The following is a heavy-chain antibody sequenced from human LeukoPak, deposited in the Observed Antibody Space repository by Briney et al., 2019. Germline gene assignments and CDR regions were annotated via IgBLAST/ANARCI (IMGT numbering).Heavy chain of an antibody. CDR1: GGTFSSYA. Sequence: ASVKVSCKAYGGTFSSYAISWVRQAPGQGLEWMGGIIPIFGTANYAQKFQGRVTITADESTSTAYMELSSLRSEDTAVYYCAREPYDSSGYYYYFDYWGQGTLVTVSS. V-gene: IGHV1-69*13. J-gene: IGHJ4*02. CDR3: AREPYDSSGYYYYFDY. CDR2: IIPIFGTA. D-gene: IGHD3-22*01.